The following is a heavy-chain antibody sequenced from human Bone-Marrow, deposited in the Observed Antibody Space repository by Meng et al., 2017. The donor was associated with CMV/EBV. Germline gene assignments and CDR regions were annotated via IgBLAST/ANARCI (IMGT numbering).Heavy chain of an antibody. CDR2: INPNSGGT. J-gene: IGHJ4*02. CDR3: ARGGFPGLGWLSTIMLGYYFDY. CDR1: GYTFTGYY. V-gene: IGHV1-2*02. D-gene: IGHD3-3*01. Sequence: ASVKVSCKASGYTFTGYYMHWVRQAPGQGLEWMGWINPNSGGTNYAQKFQGRVTMTRDTSISTAYMELSRLRTDDTAVYYCARGGFPGLGWLSTIMLGYYFDYWGQGPLVTVSS.